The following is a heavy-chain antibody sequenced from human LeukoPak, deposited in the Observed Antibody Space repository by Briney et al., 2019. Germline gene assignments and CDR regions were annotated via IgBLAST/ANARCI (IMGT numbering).Heavy chain of an antibody. CDR2: IKQDGSEK. J-gene: IGHJ5*02. CDR1: GFTFSSYW. Sequence: GGSLRLSCAASGFTFSSYWMSWVRQAPGKGLEWVANIKQDGSEKYYVDSVKGRFTISRDNAKNSLYLQMNSLRAEDTAVYYCARGGGDYSNNWIDPWGQGTLVTVSS. D-gene: IGHD4-17*01. V-gene: IGHV3-7*01. CDR3: ARGGGDYSNNWIDP.